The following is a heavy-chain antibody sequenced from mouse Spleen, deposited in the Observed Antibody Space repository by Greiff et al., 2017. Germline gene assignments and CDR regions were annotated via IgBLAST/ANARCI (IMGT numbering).Heavy chain of an antibody. CDR2: INYDGSST. J-gene: IGHJ2*01. V-gene: IGHV5-16*01. CDR1: GFTFSDYY. Sequence: EVKLVESEGGLVQPGSSMKLSCTASGFTFSDYYMAWVRQVPEKGLEWVANINYDGSSTYYLDSLKSRFIISRDNAKNILYLQMSSLKSEDTATYYCARDRAGDYFDYWGQGTTLTVSS. CDR3: ARDRAGDYFDY. D-gene: IGHD3-3*01.